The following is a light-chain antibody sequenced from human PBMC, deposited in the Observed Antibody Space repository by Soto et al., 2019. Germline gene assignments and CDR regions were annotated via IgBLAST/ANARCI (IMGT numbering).Light chain of an antibody. CDR1: SSDVGGYNY. CDR2: EVS. CDR3: SSYTSSNTLAYV. Sequence: QSALTQPGSVSGSPGQSITISCAGTSSDVGGYNYVSWYQQHPGKAPKLIIYEVSNRPSGVSNRFSGSKSGNTASLTISGLQAEDEVDYYCSSYTSSNTLAYVFGTGTKLTV. J-gene: IGLJ1*01. V-gene: IGLV2-14*01.